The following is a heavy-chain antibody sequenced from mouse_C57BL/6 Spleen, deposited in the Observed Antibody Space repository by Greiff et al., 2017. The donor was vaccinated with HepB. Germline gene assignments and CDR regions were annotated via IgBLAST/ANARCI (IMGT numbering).Heavy chain of an antibody. D-gene: IGHD2-5*01. CDR3: ASHYSNSYAMDY. Sequence: QQSCKASGYTFTSYWMHWVKQRPIQGLEWIGNIDPSDSETHYNQKFKDKATLTVDKSSSTAYMQLSSLTSEDSAVYYCASHYSNSYAMDYWGQGTSVTVSS. V-gene: IGHV1-52*01. CDR2: IDPSDSET. J-gene: IGHJ4*01. CDR1: GYTFTSYW.